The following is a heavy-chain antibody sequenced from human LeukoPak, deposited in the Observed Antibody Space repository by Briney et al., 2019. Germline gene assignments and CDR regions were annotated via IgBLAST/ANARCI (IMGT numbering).Heavy chain of an antibody. CDR3: ARDKIVGPTLLDY. CDR2: INQDGSAQ. CDR1: GFTFSDFW. Sequence: GGSLRLSCAASGFTFSDFWMSWVRQAPGKGLEWVANINQDGSAQYYVDSLKGRFTISRDNAKNSLYLQVNSLRAEDTAVYYCARDKIVGPTLLDYWGQGTLVTVSS. D-gene: IGHD1-26*01. J-gene: IGHJ4*02. V-gene: IGHV3-7*01.